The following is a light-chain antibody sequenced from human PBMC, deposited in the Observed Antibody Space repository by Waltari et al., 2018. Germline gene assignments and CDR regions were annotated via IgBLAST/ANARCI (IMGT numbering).Light chain of an antibody. Sequence: QSALTQPDSVSGSPGQSLTISCTGTSIDVGGLKYVSWYQQHPGKAPKVIIYDVSNRASGVPNRFSGSKSGNSASLTISGLQAEDEADYYCSSYTSSTTGIFGGGTRLTVL. V-gene: IGLV2-14*01. J-gene: IGLJ2*01. CDR3: SSYTSSTTGI. CDR2: DVS. CDR1: SIDVGGLKY.